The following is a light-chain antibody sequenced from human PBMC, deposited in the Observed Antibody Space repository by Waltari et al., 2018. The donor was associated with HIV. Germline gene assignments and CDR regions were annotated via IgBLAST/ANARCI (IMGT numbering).Light chain of an antibody. J-gene: IGLJ2*01. CDR2: DNH. CDR1: DSNVGSNF. V-gene: IGLV1-51*01. Sequence: ISCSGSDSNVGSNFVSWYQHIPGTGPKLLLYDNHQRHAGVPERFSASKTGTSASLDITGLQTADEADYYCVTWDSNVQILLFGGGTKVTVL. CDR3: VTWDSNVQILL.